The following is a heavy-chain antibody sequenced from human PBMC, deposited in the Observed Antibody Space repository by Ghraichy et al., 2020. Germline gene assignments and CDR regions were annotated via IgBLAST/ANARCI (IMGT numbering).Heavy chain of an antibody. Sequence: GGSLRLSCEGSGFTFSSYAMSWVRQAPGKGLEWVSLIRASDGKTNYADSVKGRFTISRDNSKKTLYLQMNSLRAEDTAVYFCAKRIRFHDPYYYYGMDVWGQGTTGTDCS. CDR3: AKRIRFHDPYYYYGMDV. D-gene: IGHD3-3*01. CDR2: IRASDGKT. V-gene: IGHV3-23*01. CDR1: GFTFSSYA. J-gene: IGHJ6*02.